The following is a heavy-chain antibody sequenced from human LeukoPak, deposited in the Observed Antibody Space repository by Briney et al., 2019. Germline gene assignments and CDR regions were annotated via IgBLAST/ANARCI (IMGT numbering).Heavy chain of an antibody. CDR3: ATRYCSGGSCPSSYYYYGMDV. D-gene: IGHD2-15*01. CDR2: FDPEDGET. J-gene: IGHJ6*02. CDR1: GYTLTELS. V-gene: IGHV1-24*01. Sequence: ASVKVSCKVSGYTLTELSMHWVQQAPGKGLEWMGGFDPEDGETIYAQKFQGRVTMTEDTSTDTAYMELSSLRSEDTAVYYCATRYCSGGSCPSSYYYYGMDVWGQGTTVTVSS.